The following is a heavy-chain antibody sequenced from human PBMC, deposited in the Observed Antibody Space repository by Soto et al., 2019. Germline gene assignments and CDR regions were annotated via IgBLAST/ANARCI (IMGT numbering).Heavy chain of an antibody. CDR1: GFTFSSYS. D-gene: IGHD3-3*01. Sequence: EVQLVESGGGLVQPGGSLRLSCAASGFTFSSYSMNWVRQAPGKGLEWVSYISSSSSTIYYADSVKGRFTISRDNAKNSLFLQMNTLRDEDTVVYYCERDLPRSEWLLRAYYYYGMDVWGQGTRVTVSS. CDR3: ERDLPRSEWLLRAYYYYGMDV. J-gene: IGHJ6*02. V-gene: IGHV3-48*02. CDR2: ISSSSSTI.